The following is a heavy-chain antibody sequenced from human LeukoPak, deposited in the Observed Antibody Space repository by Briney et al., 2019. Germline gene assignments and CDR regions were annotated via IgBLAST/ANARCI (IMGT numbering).Heavy chain of an antibody. V-gene: IGHV4-61*01. Sequence: SETLSLTCTVSGGSVSSGSYYWSWIRQPPGKGLEWIGYIYYSGSTNYNPSLKSRVTISVDTSKNQFSLKLSSVTAADTAVYYCAREATPTYYDILTGYYNVYGMDVWGQGTTVTVSS. CDR3: AREATPTYYDILTGYYNVYGMDV. CDR2: IYYSGST. J-gene: IGHJ6*02. CDR1: GGSVSSGSYY. D-gene: IGHD3-9*01.